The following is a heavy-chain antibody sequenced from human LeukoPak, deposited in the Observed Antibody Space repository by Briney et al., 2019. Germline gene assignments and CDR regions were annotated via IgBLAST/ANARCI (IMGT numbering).Heavy chain of an antibody. CDR3: ARHGTISSESYFDY. CDR1: GGSVSSYY. J-gene: IGHJ4*02. D-gene: IGHD1-14*01. CDR2: IHNSGRT. Sequence: PETLSLTCSVSGGSVSSYYWSWIRQPPGKGLEWIGYIHNSGRTNYNLSLKSRVTGFVDTSKNQVSLRLSSVTAADTAVYYCARHGTISSESYFDYWGQGALVTVSS. V-gene: IGHV4-59*08.